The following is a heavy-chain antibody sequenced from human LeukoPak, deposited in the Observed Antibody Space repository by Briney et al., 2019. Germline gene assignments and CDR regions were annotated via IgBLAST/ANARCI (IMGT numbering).Heavy chain of an antibody. CDR3: ARDTATYYYDSSGYFDY. Sequence: ASVKVSCKASGYTFTSYGISWARQAPGQGLEWMGWISAYNGNTNYAQKLQGRVTMTTDTSTSTAYMELRSLRSDDTAVYYCARDTATYYYDSSGYFDYWGQGTLVTVSS. D-gene: IGHD3-22*01. CDR2: ISAYNGNT. J-gene: IGHJ4*02. V-gene: IGHV1-18*01. CDR1: GYTFTSYG.